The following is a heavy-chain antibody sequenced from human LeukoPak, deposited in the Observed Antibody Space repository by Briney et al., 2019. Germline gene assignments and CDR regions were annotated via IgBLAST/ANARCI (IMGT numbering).Heavy chain of an antibody. CDR1: GFNFWSTG. J-gene: IGHJ4*02. D-gene: IGHD6-19*01. CDR3: AKYSSGWVNDY. CDR2: ISGSGSGGST. Sequence: GGSLRLSCAVAGFNFWSTGMSWVRQAPGKGLEWVSAISGSGSGGSTYYADSVKGRFTISRDNSKNTLSLQMNSLRAEDTALYYCAKYSSGWVNDYWGQGTLVTVSS. V-gene: IGHV3-23*01.